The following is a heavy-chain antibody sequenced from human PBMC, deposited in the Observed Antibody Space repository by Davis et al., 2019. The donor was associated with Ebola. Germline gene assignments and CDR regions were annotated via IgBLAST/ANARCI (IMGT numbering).Heavy chain of an antibody. D-gene: IGHD6-19*01. Sequence: GDSLKISCAASGFTFSSYWMSWVRQAPGKGLEWVANIKQDGSEKNYVDSVRGRFTISRDNAENSLDLQMNSLRVEDSGVYYCARETYSSGWFTVPANYWGQGILVTVSS. CDR3: ARETYSSGWFTVPANY. J-gene: IGHJ4*02. V-gene: IGHV3-7*01. CDR1: GFTFSSYW. CDR2: IKQDGSEK.